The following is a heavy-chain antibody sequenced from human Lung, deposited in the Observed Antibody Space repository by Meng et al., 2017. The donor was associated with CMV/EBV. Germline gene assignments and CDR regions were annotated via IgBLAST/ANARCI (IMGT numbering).Heavy chain of an antibody. CDR1: GFTFSDAG. D-gene: IGHD3-22*01. J-gene: IGHJ4*02. Sequence: GGSLRLSCSASGFTFSDAGLHWVRQASGRGLEWIGRIRNRANSHATAYVASVKGRFTISRDDSKNTMYLHMNSLKTDDTAVYYCSRGDSNGPLYWGPGTRVTGAS. CDR3: SRGDSNGPLY. V-gene: IGHV3-73*01. CDR2: IRNRANSHAT.